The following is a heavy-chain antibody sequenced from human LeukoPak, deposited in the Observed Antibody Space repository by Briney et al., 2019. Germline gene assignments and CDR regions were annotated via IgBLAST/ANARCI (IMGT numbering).Heavy chain of an antibody. D-gene: IGHD3-22*01. V-gene: IGHV1-18*01. CDR2: ISAYNGNT. CDR1: GYTFTSYG. CDR3: ARGTYDSSGYYYLSWAFDI. J-gene: IGHJ3*02. Sequence: ASVKVSCKASGYTFTSYGISWVRQAPGQGLEWMGWISAYNGNTNYAQKLQGRVTMTTDTSTSTAYMELSRLRSDDTAVYYCARGTYDSSGYYYLSWAFDIWGQGTMVTVSS.